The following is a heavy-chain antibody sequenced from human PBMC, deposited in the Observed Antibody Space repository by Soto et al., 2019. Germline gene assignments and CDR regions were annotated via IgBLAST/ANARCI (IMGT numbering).Heavy chain of an antibody. CDR2: ISGSGGST. Sequence: SLRHSWTASRFNCISSVMSWVRQGPGKGLEWVSAISGSGGSTYYADSVKGWFTISRDDSKNTLYLQMNSLRAEDTAVYYCAMGFDYWGQGTLVTVSS. J-gene: IGHJ4*02. V-gene: IGHV3-23*01. CDR1: RFNCISSV. CDR3: AMGFDY.